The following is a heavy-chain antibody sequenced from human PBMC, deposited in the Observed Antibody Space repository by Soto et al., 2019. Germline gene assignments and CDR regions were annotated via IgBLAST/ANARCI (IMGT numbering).Heavy chain of an antibody. J-gene: IGHJ5*01. Sequence: XETLSLTFTVSGGSISNPRYYWGWVRQPPGKVLEWIGDIFYTGRTYYSPSLKSRVTISVDTSKEQFSLNLTSVTAADTAVYFCAGLTFRIPADSHGRSKWFGSWAPGTLVTVSS. CDR1: GGSISNPRYY. V-gene: IGHV4-39*01. CDR3: AGLTFRIPADSHGRSKWFGS. CDR2: IFYTGRT. D-gene: IGHD5-18*01.